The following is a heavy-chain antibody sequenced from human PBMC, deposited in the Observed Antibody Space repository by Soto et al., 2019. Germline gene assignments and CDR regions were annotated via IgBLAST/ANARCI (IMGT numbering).Heavy chain of an antibody. CDR1: GFPFLATW. J-gene: IGHJ5*01. CDR2: INSDGSHT. V-gene: IGHV3-74*01. CDR3: AKEGDYGDYAGENWFDS. Sequence: EVQLVESGEGLVRLGGPRGPPWEPPGFPFLATWINWSRQFPGKGLGWSSRINSDGSHTSYADSVRGRFTISRDNSKNTVYLQMNSLTAEDTAVYYCAKEGDYGDYAGENWFDSWGQGSLVTVSS. D-gene: IGHD4-17*01.